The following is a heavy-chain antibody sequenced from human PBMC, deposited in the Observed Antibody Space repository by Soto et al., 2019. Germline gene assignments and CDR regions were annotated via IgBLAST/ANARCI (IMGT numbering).Heavy chain of an antibody. Sequence: QVQLQQWGAGLLKPSETLSLTCAVYGGSFSGYYWSWIRQPPGKGLEWIGEINHSGSTNYNPSLKSRVTISVDTSKNQFSLKLSSVTAADTAVDYCARRMFGVVINWYYYGMDVWGQGTTVTVSS. D-gene: IGHD3-3*02. V-gene: IGHV4-34*01. CDR1: GGSFSGYY. J-gene: IGHJ6*02. CDR2: INHSGST. CDR3: ARRMFGVVINWYYYGMDV.